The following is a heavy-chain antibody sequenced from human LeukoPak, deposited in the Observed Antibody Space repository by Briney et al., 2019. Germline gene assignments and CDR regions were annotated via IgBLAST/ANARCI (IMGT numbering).Heavy chain of an antibody. CDR3: ARTRGRIMITFGGVHFDY. J-gene: IGHJ4*02. Sequence: SETLSLTCAVYGGFFSGYYWSWIRQPPGKGLEWIGEINHSGSTNYNPSLKSRVTISVDTSKNQFSLKLSSVTAADTAVYYCARTRGRIMITFGGVHFDYWGQGTLVTVSS. CDR1: GGFFSGYY. D-gene: IGHD3-16*01. V-gene: IGHV4-34*01. CDR2: INHSGST.